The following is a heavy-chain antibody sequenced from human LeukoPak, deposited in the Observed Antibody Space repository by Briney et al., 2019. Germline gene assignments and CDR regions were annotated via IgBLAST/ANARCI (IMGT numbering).Heavy chain of an antibody. J-gene: IGHJ4*02. CDR1: GFTFSSYS. Sequence: PGGSLRLSCAASGFTFSSYSMNWVRQAPGKGLEWVSSISSSSSYIHYADSVKGRFTISRDNAKNSLYLQMNSLRAEDTAVYYCASLYCSGGSCYWIDYWGQGTLVTVSS. V-gene: IGHV3-21*01. D-gene: IGHD2-15*01. CDR3: ASLYCSGGSCYWIDY. CDR2: ISSSSSYI.